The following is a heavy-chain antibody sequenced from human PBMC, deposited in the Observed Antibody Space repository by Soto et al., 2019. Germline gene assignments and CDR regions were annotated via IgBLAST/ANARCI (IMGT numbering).Heavy chain of an antibody. Sequence: QVQGVQSRAEVKKPGASVKVSCKASGYTFTDYDINWVRQASGQGLEYMGWMSPESGNTGYAPQFQGRVTMTRNTSISTAYMELSSLRSEDTAVYYCEVTTGYWGQGTKVTVSS. CDR3: EVTTGY. V-gene: IGHV1-8*01. CDR2: MSPESGNT. J-gene: IGHJ4*02. CDR1: GYTFTDYD. D-gene: IGHD2-21*02.